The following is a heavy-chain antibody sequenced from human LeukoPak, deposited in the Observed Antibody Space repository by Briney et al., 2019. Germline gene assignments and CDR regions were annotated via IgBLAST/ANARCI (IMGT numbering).Heavy chain of an antibody. D-gene: IGHD2/OR15-2a*01. J-gene: IGHJ3*02. CDR3: ARDTIVSAFDI. V-gene: IGHV3-7*01. CDR1: GGSISSSSYY. Sequence: ETLSLTCTVSGGSISSSSYYWGWIRQPPGKGLEWVANIKQDGSEKYYVDSVKGRFTISRDNAKNSLYLQMNSLRAEDTAVYYCARDTIVSAFDIWGQGTMVTVSS. CDR2: IKQDGSEK.